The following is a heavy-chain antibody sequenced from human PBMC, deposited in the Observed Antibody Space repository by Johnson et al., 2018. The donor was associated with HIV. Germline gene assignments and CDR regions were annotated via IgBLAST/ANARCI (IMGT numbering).Heavy chain of an antibody. V-gene: IGHV3-64*01. CDR3: ARGHMVRGVTHAFDI. D-gene: IGHD3-10*01. Sequence: VQLVESGGGLVQPGGSLRLSCAASGFTFSSYAMHWVRQAPGKGLEYVSAISSNGGSTYYANSVKGRFTISRDNSKNTLYLQMNSLRAEDTAVYYCARGHMVRGVTHAFDIWGQGTMVTVSS. J-gene: IGHJ3*02. CDR2: ISSNGGST. CDR1: GFTFSSYA.